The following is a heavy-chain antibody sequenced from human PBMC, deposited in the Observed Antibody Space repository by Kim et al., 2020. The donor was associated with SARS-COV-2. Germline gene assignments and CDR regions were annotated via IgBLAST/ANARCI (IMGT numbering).Heavy chain of an antibody. D-gene: IGHD3-22*01. J-gene: IGHJ5*02. CDR1: GFTFSSYG. CDR2: ISYDGSNK. Sequence: GGSLRLSCAASGFTFSSYGMYWVRQAPGKGLEWVAVISYDGSNKYYADSVKGRFTISRDNSKNTLYLQMNSLRAEDTAVYYCAKDSGYYSNWFDPWGQGTLVTVSS. CDR3: AKDSGYYSNWFDP. V-gene: IGHV3-30*18.